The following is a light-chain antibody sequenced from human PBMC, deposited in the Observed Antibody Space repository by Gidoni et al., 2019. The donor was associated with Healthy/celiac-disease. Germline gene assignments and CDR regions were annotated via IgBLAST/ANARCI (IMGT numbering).Light chain of an antibody. CDR1: QSVSSSY. CDR2: GAS. J-gene: IGKJ2*01. V-gene: IGKV3-20*01. Sequence: IVLTQSPGTLSLSPGERATLSCRASQSVSSSYLAWYQQKPGQDPRLLIYGASSRATGIPDRFSGSGSGTDFTLTISRLEPEDFAVYYRQQYGSSPGTFGQGTKLEIK. CDR3: QQYGSSPGT.